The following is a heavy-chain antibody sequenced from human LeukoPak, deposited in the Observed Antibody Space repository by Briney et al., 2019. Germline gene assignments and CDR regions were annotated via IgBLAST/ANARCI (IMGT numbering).Heavy chain of an antibody. V-gene: IGHV3-21*01. Sequence: GGSLRLSCAASGFTFSSYSMNWVRQAPGRGLEWVSSISSSSSYIYYADSVKGRFTISRDNAKNLLYLQMNSLRAEDTAVYYCARESVWFGELSGYFDYWGQGTLVTVSS. CDR2: ISSSSSYI. J-gene: IGHJ4*02. CDR3: ARESVWFGELSGYFDY. D-gene: IGHD3-10*01. CDR1: GFTFSSYS.